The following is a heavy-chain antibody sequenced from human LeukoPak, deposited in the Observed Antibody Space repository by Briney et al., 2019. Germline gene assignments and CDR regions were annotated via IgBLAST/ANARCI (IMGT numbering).Heavy chain of an antibody. V-gene: IGHV3-21*01. Sequence: PGGSLRLSCAASGFTFSYYSMNWVRQAPGKGLEWVSSIGSSSTYIYYTDSVKGRFTISRDNAKNSLYLQMNSLRAEDTAVYYCAASTKHPAKVDYWGQGTLVTVSS. CDR2: IGSSSTYI. J-gene: IGHJ4*02. CDR1: GFTFSYYS. CDR3: AASTKHPAKVDY. D-gene: IGHD2-2*01.